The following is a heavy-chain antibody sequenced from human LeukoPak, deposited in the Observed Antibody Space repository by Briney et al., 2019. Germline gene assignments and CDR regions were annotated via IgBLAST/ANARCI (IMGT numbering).Heavy chain of an antibody. CDR1: GYTFTSYG. CDR3: ARGSISYYYGSGSYFSWFDP. D-gene: IGHD3-10*01. V-gene: IGHV1-8*02. J-gene: IGHJ5*02. Sequence: GASVKVSCKASGYTFTSYGINWVRQATGQGLEWMGWMNPNSGNTGYAQKFQGRVTMTRNTSISTAYMELSSLRSEDTAVYYCARGSISYYYGSGSYFSWFDPWGQGTLVTVSS. CDR2: MNPNSGNT.